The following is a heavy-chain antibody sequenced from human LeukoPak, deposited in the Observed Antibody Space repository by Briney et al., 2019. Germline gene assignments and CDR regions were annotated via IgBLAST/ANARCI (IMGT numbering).Heavy chain of an antibody. CDR2: ISYDGSNK. J-gene: IGHJ4*02. V-gene: IGHV3-30*03. CDR3: ATLFDY. CDR1: GLTFSSYG. Sequence: GGSLRLSCAASGLTFSSYGMHWVRQAPGKGLEWVAVISYDGSNKYYADSVKGRFTISRDNSKNTLYLQMNSLRAEDTAVYYCATLFDYWGQGTLVTVSS.